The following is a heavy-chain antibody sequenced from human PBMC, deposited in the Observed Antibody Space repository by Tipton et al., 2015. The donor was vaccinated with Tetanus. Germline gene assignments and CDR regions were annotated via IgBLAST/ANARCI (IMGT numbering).Heavy chain of an antibody. CDR1: GASLRGGDYH. Sequence: TLSLTCTVSGASLRGGDYHWSWIQQPPGKGLEWIGYIYYTGSTNYNPSLKSGVTISLDTSKNQFSLKLTSVSAADTAVYYCARLTGHSMDVVDYYYFGMDAWGQGTKVTVSS. D-gene: IGHD2-21*01. J-gene: IGHJ6*02. CDR3: ARLTGHSMDVVDYYYFGMDA. CDR2: IYYTGST. V-gene: IGHV4-61*08.